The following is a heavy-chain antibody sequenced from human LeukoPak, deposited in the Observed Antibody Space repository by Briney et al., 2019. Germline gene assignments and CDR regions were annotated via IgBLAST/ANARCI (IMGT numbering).Heavy chain of an antibody. CDR3: ARSGYSSSWNRFDP. Sequence: GGSLRLSCAASGFTVNTNYMSWVRQAPGKGLEWVSVIYSGGSTYYADSVKGRFTISRGNSKNTVYLQINSLRAEDTAVYYCARSGYSSSWNRFDPWGQGTLVTVSS. CDR1: GFTVNTNY. V-gene: IGHV3-53*01. CDR2: IYSGGST. J-gene: IGHJ5*02. D-gene: IGHD6-13*01.